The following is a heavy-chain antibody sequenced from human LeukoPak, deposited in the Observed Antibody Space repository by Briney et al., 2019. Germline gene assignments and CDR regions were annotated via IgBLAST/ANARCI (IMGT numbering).Heavy chain of an antibody. Sequence: PGGSLRLSCAASGFTVSSNYMSWVRQAPGKGLEWVSVIYSGGSTYYADSVKGRFTISRDNSKNTLYLQMNSLRAEDTAVYYCARGGRRIAAAGSYYYYGMDVWGQGTTVTVSS. J-gene: IGHJ6*02. CDR1: GFTVSSNY. CDR3: ARGGRRIAAAGSYYYYGMDV. V-gene: IGHV3-53*01. CDR2: IYSGGST. D-gene: IGHD6-13*01.